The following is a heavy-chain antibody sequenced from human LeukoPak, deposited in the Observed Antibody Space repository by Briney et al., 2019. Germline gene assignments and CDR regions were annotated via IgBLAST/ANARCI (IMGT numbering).Heavy chain of an antibody. CDR1: GYTFTSYA. J-gene: IGHJ5*02. V-gene: IGHV1-3*01. CDR3: ARLLERDYGDYGGWFDP. D-gene: IGHD4-17*01. Sequence: ASVKVSCKASGYTFTSYAMHWVRQAPGQRLEWMGWINAGNGNTKYSQKFQGGVTITRDTSASTAYMELSSLRSEDTAVYYCARLLERDYGDYGGWFDPWGQGTLVTVSS. CDR2: INAGNGNT.